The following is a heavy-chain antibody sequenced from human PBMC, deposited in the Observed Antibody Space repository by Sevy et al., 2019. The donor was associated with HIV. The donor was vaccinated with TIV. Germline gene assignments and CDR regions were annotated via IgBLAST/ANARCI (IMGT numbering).Heavy chain of an antibody. V-gene: IGHV3-7*01. D-gene: IGHD2-2*01. J-gene: IGHJ6*02. CDR3: ARDLIVPTGMFYYGMDV. Sequence: GGSLRLSCAASGFTVGTYWMSWVRQAPGKGLQWVASIKQDESEKTYVDSVKGRFTISIENAKNSLALQMNSLRAEDTAAYYCARDLIVPTGMFYYGMDVWGQGTTVTVSS. CDR1: GFTVGTYW. CDR2: IKQDESEK.